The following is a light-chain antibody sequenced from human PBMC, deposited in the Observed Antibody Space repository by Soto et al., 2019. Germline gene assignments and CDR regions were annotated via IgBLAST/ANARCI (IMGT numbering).Light chain of an antibody. Sequence: ETVLTQSPTTLSLSPGDRASLSCRASQNVAIYLAWYQQKPGQAPRLLIYDASNRATGIPARFXXXGSXTXXXXXXXXXEPEDFAVYYCQQRSNSITFGQGTRLEIK. J-gene: IGKJ5*01. CDR2: DAS. V-gene: IGKV3-11*01. CDR3: QQRSNSIT. CDR1: QNVAIY.